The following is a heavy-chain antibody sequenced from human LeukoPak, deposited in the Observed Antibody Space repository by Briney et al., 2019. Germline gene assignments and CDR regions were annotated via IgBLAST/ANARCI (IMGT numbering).Heavy chain of an antibody. J-gene: IGHJ5*02. V-gene: IGHV4-59*01. CDR1: GGSISSYY. CDR3: ARGTVATIYTSLRFDP. Sequence: SETLSLTCTVSGGSISSYYWSWIRQPAGKGLEWIGYIYYSGSTNYNPSLKSRVTISVDTSKNQFSLKLSSVTAADTAVYYCARGTVATIYTSLRFDPWGQGTLVTVSS. CDR2: IYYSGST. D-gene: IGHD5-12*01.